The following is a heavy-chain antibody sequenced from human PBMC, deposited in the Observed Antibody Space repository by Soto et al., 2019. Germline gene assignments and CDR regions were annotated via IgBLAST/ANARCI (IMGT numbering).Heavy chain of an antibody. CDR2: INAGNGNT. D-gene: IGHD3-3*01. J-gene: IGHJ4*02. Sequence: ASVKVSCKASGYTFTSYAMHWVRQAPGQRLEWMGWINAGNGNTKYSQKFQGRVTITRDTSASTAYMELSSLRSEDTAVYYCARVPFGVVIIFDYWGQGTLVTVSS. CDR1: GYTFTSYA. CDR3: ARVPFGVVIIFDY. V-gene: IGHV1-3*01.